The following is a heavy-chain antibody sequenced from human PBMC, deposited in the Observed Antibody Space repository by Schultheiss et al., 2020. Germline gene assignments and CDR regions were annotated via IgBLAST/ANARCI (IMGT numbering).Heavy chain of an antibody. V-gene: IGHV5-51*01. Sequence: GESLKISCKGSGYSFTSNWIGWVRQMPGKGLEWMGIIYPGDSDTRYSPSFEGQVFISADKSVSTAYLQWNGLKASDTAMYYCARERITVVYGVINHGMDVWGQGTTVTVSS. J-gene: IGHJ6*02. CDR2: IYPGDSDT. CDR1: GYSFTSNW. D-gene: IGHD3-10*01. CDR3: ARERITVVYGVINHGMDV.